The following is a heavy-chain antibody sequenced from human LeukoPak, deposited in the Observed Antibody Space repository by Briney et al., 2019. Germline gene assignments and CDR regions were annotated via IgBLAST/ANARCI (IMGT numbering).Heavy chain of an antibody. J-gene: IGHJ4*02. CDR1: GGSISSYY. CDR2: IYYSGST. CDR3: ARSYCGGDCYLPYYFDY. Sequence: PSETLSLTCTVSGGSISSYYWSWIRQPPGKGLEWIGYIYYSGSTNCNPSLKSRVTISVDTSKNQFSLKLSSVTAADTAVYYCARSYCGGDCYLPYYFDYWGQGTLVTVSS. V-gene: IGHV4-59*01. D-gene: IGHD2-21*02.